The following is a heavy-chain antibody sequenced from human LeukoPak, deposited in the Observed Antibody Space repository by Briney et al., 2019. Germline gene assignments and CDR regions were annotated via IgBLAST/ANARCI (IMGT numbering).Heavy chain of an antibody. J-gene: IGHJ4*02. CDR3: AKADSSSWYYFDY. Sequence: GGSLRLSCAASGFTFSSYAMSWVRQAPGKGLEWVSAISGSGGSTYYADSAKGRSTISRDNSKNTLYLQMNSLRAEDTAVYYCAKADSSSWYYFDYWGQGTLVTVSS. CDR1: GFTFSSYA. CDR2: ISGSGGST. V-gene: IGHV3-23*01. D-gene: IGHD6-13*01.